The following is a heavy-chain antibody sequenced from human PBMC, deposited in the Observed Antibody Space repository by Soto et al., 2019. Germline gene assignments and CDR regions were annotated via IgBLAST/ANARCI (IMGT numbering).Heavy chain of an antibody. D-gene: IGHD6-13*01. CDR3: ARDGVGEWAAAGTRLGVGYFDY. V-gene: IGHV4-31*03. Sequence: SETLSLTCTVSGGSISSGGYYWSWIRQHPGKGLEWIGYIYYSGSTYYNPSLKSRVTISVDTSKNQFSLKLSSVTAADTAVYYCARDGVGEWAAAGTRLGVGYFDYWGQGTLVTVSS. CDR2: IYYSGST. CDR1: GGSISSGGYY. J-gene: IGHJ4*02.